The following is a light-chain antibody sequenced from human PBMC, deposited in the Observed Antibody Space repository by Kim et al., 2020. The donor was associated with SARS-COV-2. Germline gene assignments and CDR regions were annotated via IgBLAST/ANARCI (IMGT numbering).Light chain of an antibody. Sequence: ASVGDRVTSTCRASQGISSSLAWYQQNPGKVPRLLSYAASALQSGVPSRFSGSGAGTDFTLTISSLQPEDGATYYCQKDDRAPWTFGQGTKVDIK. CDR3: QKDDRAPWT. J-gene: IGKJ1*01. CDR1: QGISSS. CDR2: AAS. V-gene: IGKV1-27*01.